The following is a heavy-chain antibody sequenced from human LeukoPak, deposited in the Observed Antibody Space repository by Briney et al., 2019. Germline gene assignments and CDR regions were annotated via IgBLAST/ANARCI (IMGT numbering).Heavy chain of an antibody. CDR3: AKDRAPGIAVAGSKFGFDY. CDR2: LSASGGTT. Sequence: GGSLRLSCEASEFTFSDYAISWVRQAPGKGLEWVSALSASGGTTYYADFVKGRFTVSRDNSKNTLHLQMYNLRVEDTAVYYCAKDRAPGIAVAGSKFGFDYWGQGSLVTVSS. V-gene: IGHV3-23*01. CDR1: EFTFSDYA. D-gene: IGHD6-19*01. J-gene: IGHJ4*02.